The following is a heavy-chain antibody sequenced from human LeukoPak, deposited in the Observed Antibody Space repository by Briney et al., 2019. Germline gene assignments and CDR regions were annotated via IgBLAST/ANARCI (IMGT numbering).Heavy chain of an antibody. V-gene: IGHV3-21*01. D-gene: IGHD5-24*01. CDR3: ARVGRLQFLDAFDI. J-gene: IGHJ3*02. CDR1: GFTFSSYS. CDR2: ISSSSSYI. Sequence: GGSLRLSCAASGFTFSSYSMNWVRQAPGKGLEWVSSISSSSSYIYYADSVKGRFTISRDNAKNSLYLQMNSLRAEDTAVYYCARVGRLQFLDAFDIWGQGTMVTVSS.